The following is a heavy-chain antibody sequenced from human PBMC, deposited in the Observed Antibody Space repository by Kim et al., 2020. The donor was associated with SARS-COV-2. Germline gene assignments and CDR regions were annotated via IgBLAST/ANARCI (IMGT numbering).Heavy chain of an antibody. D-gene: IGHD3-10*01. CDR1: GYTFTSYG. CDR3: ARVSRPGIGSGSYYNNWFDP. Sequence: ASVKVSCKASGYTFTSYGISWVRQAPGQGLEWMGWISAYNGNTNYAQKLQGRVTMTTDTSTSTAYMELRSLRSDDTAVYYCARVSRPGIGSGSYYNNWFDPWGQGTLVTVSS. J-gene: IGHJ5*02. CDR2: ISAYNGNT. V-gene: IGHV1-18*04.